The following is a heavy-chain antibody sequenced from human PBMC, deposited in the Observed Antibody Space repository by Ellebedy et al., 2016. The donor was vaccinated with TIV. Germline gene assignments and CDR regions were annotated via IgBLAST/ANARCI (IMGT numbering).Heavy chain of an antibody. V-gene: IGHV4-31*03. Sequence: SETLSLXXTVSGGSISSGGYYWSWIRQHPGKGLEWIGYIYYSGSTYYNPSLKSRVTISVDTSKNQFSLKMSSVTAADTAVFYCARKQQLVSVNWFDPWGQGTLVTVSS. D-gene: IGHD6-13*01. CDR2: IYYSGST. J-gene: IGHJ5*02. CDR3: ARKQQLVSVNWFDP. CDR1: GGSISSGGYY.